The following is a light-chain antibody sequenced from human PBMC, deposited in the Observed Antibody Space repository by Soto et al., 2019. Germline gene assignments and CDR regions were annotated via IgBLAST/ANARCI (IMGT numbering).Light chain of an antibody. CDR1: QSISSP. J-gene: IGKJ4*01. V-gene: IGKV3-11*01. Sequence: EIVLTQSPATLSLSPGERATLSCRASQSISSPLAWYQQKPGQAPRLLMYDVSNMATDIPARFSGSGSGTDFTLTISSLQPEDFAVYYCQQRPNWPLTFGGGTKVEIK. CDR2: DVS. CDR3: QQRPNWPLT.